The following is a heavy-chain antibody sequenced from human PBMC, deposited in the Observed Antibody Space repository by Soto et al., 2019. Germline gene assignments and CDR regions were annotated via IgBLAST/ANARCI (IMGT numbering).Heavy chain of an antibody. D-gene: IGHD6-13*01. Sequence: PGESLKISCIGSGYTFSNYWIGWVRQMPGKGLEWMGVIYPGDSDTRYSPSFQGQVTISADKSLRTAYLQWSSLKASDTAMFYCASHGGEPSSSWDYYYYGMDVWGQGTTVTVSS. V-gene: IGHV5-51*01. CDR2: IYPGDSDT. J-gene: IGHJ6*02. CDR1: GYTFSNYW. CDR3: ASHGGEPSSSWDYYYYGMDV.